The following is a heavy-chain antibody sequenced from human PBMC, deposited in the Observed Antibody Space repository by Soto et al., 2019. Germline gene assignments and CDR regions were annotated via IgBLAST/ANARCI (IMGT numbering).Heavy chain of an antibody. CDR2: LSGSGGST. J-gene: IGHJ4*02. Sequence: EVQLLESGGGLVQPGGSLRLSCAASGFTFSSYAMSWVRQAPGKGLEWVSALSGSGGSTYYADSVKGRFTISRDNSKKTLYLQMNSRRAEDTAVYYCAKGVVVVAAQACDYWGQGTLVTVSS. D-gene: IGHD2-15*01. V-gene: IGHV3-23*01. CDR1: GFTFSSYA. CDR3: AKGVVVVAAQACDY.